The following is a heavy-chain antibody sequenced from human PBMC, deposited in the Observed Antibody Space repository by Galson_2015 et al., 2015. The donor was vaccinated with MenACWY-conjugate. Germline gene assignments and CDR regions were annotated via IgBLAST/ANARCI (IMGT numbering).Heavy chain of an antibody. CDR3: TTAIVVGSTGY. Sequence: SLRLSCAGSGFHFDRAWMNWVRQAPGKGLEWVGRFRSKTDGGTTNYAAPVRGRFTMSRDDSKNMFYLQMDSLEIEDTAVYYCTTAIVVGSTGYWGQGTLGTVSS. CDR2: FRSKTDGGTT. D-gene: IGHD1-26*01. V-gene: IGHV3-15*07. J-gene: IGHJ4*02. CDR1: GFHFDRAW.